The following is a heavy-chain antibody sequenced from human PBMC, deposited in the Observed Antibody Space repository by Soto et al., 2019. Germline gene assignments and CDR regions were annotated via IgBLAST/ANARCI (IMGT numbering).Heavy chain of an antibody. V-gene: IGHV3-7*05. CDR3: ARERIAGFNWFDP. Sequence: VQLVESGGGLVQPGGSLRLSCAASGFTFGSYWMNWVRQAPGKGLEWEANIKQDGSEKYYVDSVKGRFTISRDNAKNSLYLQMNSLRAEDTAVYYCARERIAGFNWFDPWGQGTLVTVSS. CDR1: GFTFGSYW. D-gene: IGHD6-13*01. CDR2: IKQDGSEK. J-gene: IGHJ5*02.